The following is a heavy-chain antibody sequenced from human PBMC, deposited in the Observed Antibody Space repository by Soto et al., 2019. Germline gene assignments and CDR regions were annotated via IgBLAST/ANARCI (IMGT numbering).Heavy chain of an antibody. J-gene: IGHJ5*02. D-gene: IGHD3-22*01. CDR3: ARENARYDYDSSGYYPNWFDP. Sequence: PSETLSLTCTVSGGSISSYYWSWIRQPPGKGLEWIGYIYYSGSTNYNPSLKSRVTISVDTSKNQFSLKLSSVTAADTAVYYCARENARYDYDSSGYYPNWFDPWGQGTLVTVSS. CDR1: GGSISSYY. V-gene: IGHV4-59*01. CDR2: IYYSGST.